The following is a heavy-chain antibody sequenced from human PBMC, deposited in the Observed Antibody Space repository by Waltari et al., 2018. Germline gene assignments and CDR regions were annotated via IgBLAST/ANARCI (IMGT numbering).Heavy chain of an antibody. J-gene: IGHJ3*01. CDR2: FYYSGGT. CDR3: ARAATVSGSSYQVYPFDF. Sequence: QVQLQASGPGLVKPSETLSLTCTVSGGSISSYYWNWIRQHPGKGLEWIGYFYYSGGTKYNPSFESRVRTSVAASKSQLSLKLSSVTAADTAVYYCARAATVSGSSYQVYPFDFWGRGTVVTVSS. V-gene: IGHV4-59*01. CDR1: GGSISSYY. D-gene: IGHD3-10*01.